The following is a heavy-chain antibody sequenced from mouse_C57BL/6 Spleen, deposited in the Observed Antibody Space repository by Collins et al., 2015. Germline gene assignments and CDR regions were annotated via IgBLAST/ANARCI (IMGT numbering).Heavy chain of an antibody. CDR1: GFNIKDDY. D-gene: IGHD1-1*01. V-gene: IGHV14-4*01. Sequence: EVQLQQSGAELVRPGASVKLSCTASGFNIKDDYMHWVKQRPEQGLEWIGWIDPENGDTEYASKFQGKATITADTSSNTAYLQLSSLTSEDTAVYYCTTEVADLFAYWGQGTLVTVSA. CDR3: TTEVADLFAY. CDR2: IDPENGDT. J-gene: IGHJ3*01.